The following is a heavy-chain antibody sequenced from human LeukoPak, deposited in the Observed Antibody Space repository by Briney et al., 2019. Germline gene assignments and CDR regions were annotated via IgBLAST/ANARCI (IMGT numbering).Heavy chain of an antibody. CDR3: ARGASVVAGSDNAFDI. V-gene: IGHV3-23*01. CDR2: ISGSGGST. J-gene: IGHJ3*02. Sequence: GGSLRLSCAASGFTFSSYAMSWVRQAPGKGLEWVSAISGSGGSTYYADSVKGRFTISRDNSKNTLYLQMNSLRAEDTAVYYCARGASVVAGSDNAFDIWGQGTMVTVSS. CDR1: GFTFSSYA. D-gene: IGHD6-19*01.